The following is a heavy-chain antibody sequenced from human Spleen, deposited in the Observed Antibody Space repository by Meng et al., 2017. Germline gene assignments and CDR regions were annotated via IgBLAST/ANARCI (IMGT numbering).Heavy chain of an antibody. D-gene: IGHD1-26*01. CDR3: ARNLGFSESYLRPDS. J-gene: IGHJ4*02. Sequence: QVQLVQSGAEVKKPGASVKVSCKASGYTFTSHSVIWVRQAPGQGLEWMGWISAYNGDTKYAQSLQGRVIMTTDTSTSTAYMELRRLRSDDTAVYYCARNLGFSESYLRPDSWGQGTLVTVSS. CDR2: ISAYNGDT. CDR1: GYTFTSHS. V-gene: IGHV1-18*01.